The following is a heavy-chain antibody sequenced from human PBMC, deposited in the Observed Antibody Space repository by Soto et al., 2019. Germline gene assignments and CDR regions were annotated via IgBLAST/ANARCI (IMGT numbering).Heavy chain of an antibody. D-gene: IGHD6-19*01. Sequence: GGSLRLSCAASGFTFSSYWMSWVRQAPGKGLEWVANIKQDGSEKYYVDSVKGRFTISRDNAKNSLYLQMNSLRAEDTAVYYCARELPSPYSSGWPFDYWGQGTLVTVSS. CDR1: GFTFSSYW. V-gene: IGHV3-7*01. J-gene: IGHJ4*02. CDR2: IKQDGSEK. CDR3: ARELPSPYSSGWPFDY.